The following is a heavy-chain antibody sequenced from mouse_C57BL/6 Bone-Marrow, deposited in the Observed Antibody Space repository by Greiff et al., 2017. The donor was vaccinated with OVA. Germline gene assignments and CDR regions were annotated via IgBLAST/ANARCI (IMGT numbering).Heavy chain of an antibody. V-gene: IGHV1-53*01. CDR1: GYTFTSYW. CDR3: ARYEGTGTGWYFDV. CDR2: INPSNGGT. Sequence: QVQLQQPGTELVKPGASVKLSCKASGYTFTSYWMHWVKQRPGQGLEWIGNINPSNGGTNYNEKCKSKATLTVDKSSSTAYMQLSSLTSEDSAVYYCARYEGTGTGWYFDVWGTGTTVTVSS. D-gene: IGHD4-1*01. J-gene: IGHJ1*03.